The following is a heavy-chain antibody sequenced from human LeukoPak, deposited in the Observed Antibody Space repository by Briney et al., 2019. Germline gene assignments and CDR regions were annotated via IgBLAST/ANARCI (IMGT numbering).Heavy chain of an antibody. V-gene: IGHV3-30*02. J-gene: IGHJ4*02. D-gene: IGHD6-19*01. CDR3: AKSRLAYSSGWSTDLGDY. CDR2: IRYDGSNK. Sequence: GGSLRLSCAASGFTFSSYGMHWVRQAPGKGLEGVAFIRYDGSNKYYADSVKGRFTISRDNSKNTLYLQMNSLRAEDTAVYYCAKSRLAYSSGWSTDLGDYWGQGTLVTVSS. CDR1: GFTFSSYG.